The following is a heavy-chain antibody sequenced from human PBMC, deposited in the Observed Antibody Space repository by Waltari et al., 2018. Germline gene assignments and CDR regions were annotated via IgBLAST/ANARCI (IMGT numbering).Heavy chain of an antibody. Sequence: EVQLVETGGGLIQPEGSLRLSCAASGFTVSGNYMAWVRQAPGKGLEWVSTSYGGGNRHYADSVAGRFTISRDSSKNTLFLQMNNLRADDTAVYYCASLGAAVYYSMGVWGQGTTVTVSS. CDR1: GFTVSGNY. CDR2: SYGGGNR. J-gene: IGHJ6*02. CDR3: ASLGAAVYYSMGV. D-gene: IGHD6-13*01. V-gene: IGHV3-53*02.